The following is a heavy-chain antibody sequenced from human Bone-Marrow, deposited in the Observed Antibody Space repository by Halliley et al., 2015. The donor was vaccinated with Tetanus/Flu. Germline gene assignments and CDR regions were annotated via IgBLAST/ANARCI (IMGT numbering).Heavy chain of an antibody. Sequence: FSYSGGNTSYADSVKGRVTISRHNSNNPLYFQMNSLRAEDTAVCYGARVYRRAYYYYGMDVWGQGTTVTVSS. J-gene: IGHJ6*02. D-gene: IGHD3-16*02. CDR3: ARVYRRAYYYYGMDV. CDR2: SYSGGNT. V-gene: IGHV3-53*04.